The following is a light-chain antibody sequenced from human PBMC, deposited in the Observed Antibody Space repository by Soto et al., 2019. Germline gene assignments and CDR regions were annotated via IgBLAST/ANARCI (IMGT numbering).Light chain of an antibody. Sequence: DIQMKQSPSTLSASVGDRVTITCRASQSISSWLAWYQQKPGKAPKLLIYKASSLESGVPSRFSGSGSGTEFTLTISSLQPDDFATYYCQQYKGTFGQGTKV. CDR1: QSISSW. CDR2: KAS. J-gene: IGKJ1*01. V-gene: IGKV1-5*03. CDR3: QQYKGT.